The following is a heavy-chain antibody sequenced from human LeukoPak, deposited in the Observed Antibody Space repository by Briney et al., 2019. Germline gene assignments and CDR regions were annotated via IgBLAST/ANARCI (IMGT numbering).Heavy chain of an antibody. J-gene: IGHJ5*02. CDR2: MNPNSGNT. Sequence: ASVKVSCKASGYTFTSSDINWVRQATVQALEWMGWMNPNSGNTGYAQKFQGRVTMTRNTSISTAYMELSSLRSEDTAVYYCARPSSRGDLVDPWGQGTLVTVSS. V-gene: IGHV1-8*01. D-gene: IGHD6-13*01. CDR1: GYTFTSSD. CDR3: ARPSSRGDLVDP.